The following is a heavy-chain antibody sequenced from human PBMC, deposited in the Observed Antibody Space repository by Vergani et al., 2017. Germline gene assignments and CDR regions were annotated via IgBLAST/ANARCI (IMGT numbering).Heavy chain of an antibody. CDR2: IYYSGST. J-gene: IGHJ5*02. Sequence: QVQLQESGPGLVKPSETLSLTCTVSGGSISSYYWGWIRQPPGKGLEWIGSIYYSGSTYYNPSLKSRGTISVDTSKNQFSLKLSSVTAADTAVYDCARSISTRGFDPWGQGTLVTVSS. CDR3: ARSISTRGFDP. D-gene: IGHD3-3*02. CDR1: GGSISSYY. V-gene: IGHV4-39*07.